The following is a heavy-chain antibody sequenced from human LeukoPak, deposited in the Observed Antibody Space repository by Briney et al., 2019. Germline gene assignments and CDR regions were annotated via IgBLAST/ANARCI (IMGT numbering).Heavy chain of an antibody. Sequence: ALVKVSCKASGYTFTSYGISWVRQAPGQGLEWMGWISAYNGNTNYAQKLQGRVTMTTDTSTSTAYMELRSLRSDDTAVYYCARDDFRFRWFDPWGQGTLVTVSS. D-gene: IGHD3-3*01. CDR3: ARDDFRFRWFDP. V-gene: IGHV1-18*01. CDR2: ISAYNGNT. J-gene: IGHJ5*02. CDR1: GYTFTSYG.